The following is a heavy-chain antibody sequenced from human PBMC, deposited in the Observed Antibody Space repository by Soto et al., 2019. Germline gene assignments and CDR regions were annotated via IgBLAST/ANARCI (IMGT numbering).Heavy chain of an antibody. V-gene: IGHV4-39*01. CDR1: GGSISSSSYY. CDR3: ARISVASRYMDV. CDR2: FYYSGST. J-gene: IGHJ6*03. Sequence: QLQLEESGPGLVKPSETLSLTCTVSGGSISSSSYYWGWIRQSPGKGLEWIGSFYYSGSTYYSPSLKSRVTISGDTSKKQISLRLSSVNATDTAVYYCARISVASRYMDVWGKGATVTVSS. D-gene: IGHD5-12*01.